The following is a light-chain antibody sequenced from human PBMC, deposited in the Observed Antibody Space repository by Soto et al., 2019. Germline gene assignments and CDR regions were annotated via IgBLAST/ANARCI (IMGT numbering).Light chain of an antibody. CDR1: QSISNW. CDR2: KAS. V-gene: IGKV1-5*03. J-gene: IGKJ1*01. Sequence: DIRMTQSPSTLSASVGDRVTITCRASQSISNWLAWYQQKPGKAPRLLIYKASSLQSGVPSRFSGSGSGTEFTLTISSLQPDDFATYYCQQYDSYSWTFGRGTKVEI. CDR3: QQYDSYSWT.